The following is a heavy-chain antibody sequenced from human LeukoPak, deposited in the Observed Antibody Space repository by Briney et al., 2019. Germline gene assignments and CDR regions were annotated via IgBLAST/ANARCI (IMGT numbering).Heavy chain of an antibody. CDR2: INPNSCGT. D-gene: IGHD6-13*01. Sequence: ASVKVSCKASGYTLTDYYMHWVRQAPGQGLEGMGWINPNSCGTNYAQKFQGRVTMTRDTTINTTYMELSRLRSDDTAVDYCANTGYSSSWYKRESAFDIWGQGTMVTVSS. CDR1: GYTLTDYY. CDR3: ANTGYSSSWYKRESAFDI. V-gene: IGHV1-2*02. J-gene: IGHJ3*02.